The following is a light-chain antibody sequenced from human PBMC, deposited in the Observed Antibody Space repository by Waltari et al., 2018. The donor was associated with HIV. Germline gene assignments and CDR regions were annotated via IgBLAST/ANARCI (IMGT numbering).Light chain of an antibody. Sequence: DIQMTPSPSTLSASIGGRVTVPCRASRSIGNWLAWYQPRPGQAPNLLISKASNLEGGVPSNFSGSGSGTHFTLTISGLRPDDCATYYCQQYSDFPVTFGQGTKL. CDR3: QQYSDFPVT. J-gene: IGKJ2*01. CDR1: RSIGNW. V-gene: IGKV1-5*03. CDR2: KAS.